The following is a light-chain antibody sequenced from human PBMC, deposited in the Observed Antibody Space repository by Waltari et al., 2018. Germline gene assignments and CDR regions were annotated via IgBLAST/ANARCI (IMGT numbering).Light chain of an antibody. CDR3: QQYDNQLT. J-gene: IGKJ4*01. CDR1: QDISKY. CDR2: DAS. V-gene: IGKV1-33*01. Sequence: DIQMTQSPSSLSASVGDRVTITCQASQDISKYLNWYQQKPGKAPKLLIYDASNLATAVPSRFSGSGSETDFTFTINSLQPEDIATYYCQQYDNQLTFGGGTKVEIK.